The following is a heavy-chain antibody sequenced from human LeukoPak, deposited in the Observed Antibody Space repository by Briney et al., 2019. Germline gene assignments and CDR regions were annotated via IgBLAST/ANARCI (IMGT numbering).Heavy chain of an antibody. D-gene: IGHD3-16*01. CDR2: IYHSGST. Sequence: SETLSLTCTVSGASITSGGSYWSWIRQPPGKGLEWIGYIYHSGSTYYNPSLKSRVTISVDTSKNQFSLKLSSVTAADTAVYYCARESWGRGFGYWGQGTLVTVSS. CDR3: ARESWGRGFGY. CDR1: GASITSGGSY. J-gene: IGHJ4*02. V-gene: IGHV4-30-2*01.